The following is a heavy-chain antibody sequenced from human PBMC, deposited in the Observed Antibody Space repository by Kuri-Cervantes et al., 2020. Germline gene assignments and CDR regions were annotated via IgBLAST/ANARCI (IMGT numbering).Heavy chain of an antibody. J-gene: IGHJ6*02. D-gene: IGHD2-2*02. Sequence: LSLTCAASGFTFSSYGMHWVRQAPGKGLEWVAVISYDGSNKYYADSVKGRFTTSRDNSKNTLYLQMNSLRAEDTAVYYCARDLRDCSSTSCYMGLYYYYYGMDVWGQGTTVTVSS. CDR3: ARDLRDCSSTSCYMGLYYYYYGMDV. V-gene: IGHV3-30*03. CDR2: ISYDGSNK. CDR1: GFTFSSYG.